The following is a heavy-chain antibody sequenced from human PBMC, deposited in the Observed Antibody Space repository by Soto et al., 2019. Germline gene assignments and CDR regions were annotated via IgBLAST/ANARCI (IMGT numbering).Heavy chain of an antibody. J-gene: IGHJ4*02. Sequence: SETLSLTCTVSGGSISSSSYYWGWIRQPPGKGLEWIGSIYYSGSTYYNPSLKSRVTISVDTSKNQFSLKLSSVTAADTAVYYCARSRLAGYCSGGSCYYDYWGQGTLVTVSS. CDR2: IYYSGST. V-gene: IGHV4-39*01. CDR3: ARSRLAGYCSGGSCYYDY. D-gene: IGHD2-15*01. CDR1: GGSISSSSYY.